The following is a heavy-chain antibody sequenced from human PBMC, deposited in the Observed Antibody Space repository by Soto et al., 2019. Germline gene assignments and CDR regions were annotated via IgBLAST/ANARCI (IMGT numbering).Heavy chain of an antibody. J-gene: IGHJ4*02. Sequence: PTETLSLTCTVSGGSVSSSSYYWGWVRQPPGKGLEWIGSVYYSGSTYYNQSLESRVTISVDKSKNQFSLKLMSLSAADTAVYYPGSFQGLATISYYFDYWGKGALVTVSS. V-gene: IGHV4-39*01. CDR1: GGSVSSSSYY. D-gene: IGHD3-9*01. CDR3: GSFQGLATISYYFDY. CDR2: VYYSGST.